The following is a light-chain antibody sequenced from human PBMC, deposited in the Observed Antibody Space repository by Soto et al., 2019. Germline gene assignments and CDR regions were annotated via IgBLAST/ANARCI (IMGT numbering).Light chain of an antibody. CDR3: SSYTSSSTYV. V-gene: IGLV2-14*01. J-gene: IGLJ1*01. CDR1: SSDVGGYNY. Sequence: QSDLTQPASVSGSPGQSITIYCTGTSSDVGGYNYVSWYQQHPGKAPKLLIYDVSNRPSGVSNRFSGSKSGNTATLTISGLQAEDEADYYCSSYTSSSTYVFGTGTKVTVL. CDR2: DVS.